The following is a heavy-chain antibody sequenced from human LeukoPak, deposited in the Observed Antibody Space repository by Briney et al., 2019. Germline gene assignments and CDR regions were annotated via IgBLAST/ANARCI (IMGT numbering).Heavy chain of an antibody. J-gene: IGHJ4*02. CDR2: IVYDGRSA. V-gene: IGHV3-33*01. D-gene: IGHD3-22*01. CDR1: GFSFSRHG. CDR3: ARFTGGDSSGYYED. Sequence: GGSLRLSCAASGFSFSRHGMHWVRLAPGKGLEWVAFIVYDGRSATCADSVKGRFTISRDNSKNTVYLQMNSLRAEDTAVYCCARFTGGDSSGYYEDWGQGTLVTVSS.